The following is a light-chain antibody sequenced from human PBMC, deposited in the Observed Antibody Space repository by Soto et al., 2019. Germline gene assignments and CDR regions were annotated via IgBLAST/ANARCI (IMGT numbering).Light chain of an antibody. J-gene: IGLJ1*01. V-gene: IGLV1-44*01. Sequence: QSVLTQPPSASGTPGQRVTISCSGSSSNIGSNTVNWYQHLPGTAPKRLIYSLNQRPSGVPARFSGSKSGTSASLAISGLQSEDEADYYCAVWDDILNAYVFGSGPKVTVL. CDR1: SSNIGSNT. CDR3: AVWDDILNAYV. CDR2: SLN.